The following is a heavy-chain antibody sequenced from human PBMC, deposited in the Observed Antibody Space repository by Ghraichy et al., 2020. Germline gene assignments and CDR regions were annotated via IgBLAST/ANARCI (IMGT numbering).Heavy chain of an antibody. D-gene: IGHD6-13*01. V-gene: IGHV4-34*01. Sequence: SETLSLTCAVYGGSFSGYYWSWIRQPPGKGLEWIGEINHSGSTNYNPSLKSRVTISVDTSKNQFSLKLSSVTAADTAVYYCAREGGKVAAAGSDYWGQGTLVTVSS. CDR2: INHSGST. CDR1: GGSFSGYY. J-gene: IGHJ4*02. CDR3: AREGGKVAAAGSDY.